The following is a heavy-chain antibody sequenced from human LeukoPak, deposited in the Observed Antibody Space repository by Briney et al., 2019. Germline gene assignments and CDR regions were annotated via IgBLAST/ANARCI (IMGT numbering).Heavy chain of an antibody. Sequence: GGSLRLSCAASGFTFSSYSMNWVRQAPGKGLEWVSSISSSSSYIYYADSVKGRFTISRDNAKNSLYPQMNSLRAEDTAVYYCARAPENINYYDSSGPIDYWGQGTLVTVSA. CDR2: ISSSSSYI. J-gene: IGHJ4*02. D-gene: IGHD3-22*01. CDR1: GFTFSSYS. CDR3: ARAPENINYYDSSGPIDY. V-gene: IGHV3-21*01.